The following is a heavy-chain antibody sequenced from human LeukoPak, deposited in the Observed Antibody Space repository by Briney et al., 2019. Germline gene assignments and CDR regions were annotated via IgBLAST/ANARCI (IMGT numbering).Heavy chain of an antibody. V-gene: IGHV4-34*01. J-gene: IGHJ4*02. CDR3: ARENIAAAGYYFDY. CDR2: INHSGST. D-gene: IGHD6-13*01. CDR1: GGSFSGYY. Sequence: PSETLSLTCAVYGGSFSGYYWSWIRQPPGKGLEWIGEINHSGSTNYNPSLKSRVTISVDTSKNQFSLKLSSVTAADTAVYYCARENIAAAGYYFDYWGQGTLVTVSS.